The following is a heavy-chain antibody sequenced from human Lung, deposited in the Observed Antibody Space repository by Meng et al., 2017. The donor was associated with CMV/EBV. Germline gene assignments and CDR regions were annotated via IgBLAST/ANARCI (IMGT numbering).Heavy chain of an antibody. CDR3: ARAESHWSGDLDY. D-gene: IGHD3-10*01. CDR2: INPNSGAT. Sequence: ASVKVSCKASGYTFTGYYMHWVRQAPGQGLEWMGWINPNSGATNYAQKFQGRVSMTRDMSINTAYIELSRLRSDDTAIYYCARAESHWSGDLDYWGQGTLVXVSS. J-gene: IGHJ4*01. V-gene: IGHV1-2*02. CDR1: GYTFTGYY.